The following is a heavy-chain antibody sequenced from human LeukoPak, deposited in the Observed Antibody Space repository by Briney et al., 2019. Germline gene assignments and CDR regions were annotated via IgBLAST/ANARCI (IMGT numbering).Heavy chain of an antibody. V-gene: IGHV3-49*04. CDR3: TRDQVRYSGSYYWFDP. Sequence: GGSLRLSCTASGFTFGDYAMSWVRQAPGKGLEGVGFIRSKAYGGTTEYAASVKGRFTISRDDSKSIAYLQMNSLKTEDTAVYYCTRDQVRYSGSYYWFDPWGQGTLVTVSS. CDR2: IRSKAYGGTT. CDR1: GFTFGDYA. J-gene: IGHJ5*02. D-gene: IGHD1-26*01.